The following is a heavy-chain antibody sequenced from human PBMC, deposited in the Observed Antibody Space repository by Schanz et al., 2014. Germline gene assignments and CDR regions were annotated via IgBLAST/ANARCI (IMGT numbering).Heavy chain of an antibody. CDR3: AGAVATIRADSFDI. CDR2: INSRSNFI. D-gene: IGHD5-12*01. J-gene: IGHJ3*02. Sequence: EAQLLESGGGLVQPGGSLRLSCAASRIIFGTYSMNWIRQTPKGLEWVSSINSRSNFIYYADSVKGRFTISRDNAKNSLYLQMNSLRAEDTAVYYCAGAVATIRADSFDIWGQGTMVAVSS. CDR1: RIIFGTYS. V-gene: IGHV3-21*02.